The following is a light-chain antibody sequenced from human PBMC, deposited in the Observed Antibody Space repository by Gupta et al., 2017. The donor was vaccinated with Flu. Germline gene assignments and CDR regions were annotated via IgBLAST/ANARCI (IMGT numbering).Light chain of an antibody. V-gene: IGLV1-40*01. CDR3: QSYDSNWVV. CDR2: GNN. J-gene: IGLJ2*01. Sequence: QSVLTQPPSVSGAPGQGVTISCTGSSIDIGAGYDVHWYQQLPGTAPKLLIYGNNNRHSGVPDRFSGYKSGTSASLAITGLQAEDEADYYCQSYDSNWVVFGGGTTLTVL. CDR1: SIDIGAGYD.